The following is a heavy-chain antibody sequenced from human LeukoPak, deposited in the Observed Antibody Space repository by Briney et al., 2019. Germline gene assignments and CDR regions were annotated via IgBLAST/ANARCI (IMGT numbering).Heavy chain of an antibody. J-gene: IGHJ4*02. Sequence: MTSGTLSLTCAVSGGSISSSNWWSWVRQPPGKGLEWIGYIYHSGSTYYNPSLKSRVTISVDRSKNQFSLKLSSVTAADTAVYYCARVREWELHFDYWGQGTLVTVSS. CDR3: ARVREWELHFDY. D-gene: IGHD1-26*01. CDR1: GGSISSSNW. CDR2: IYHSGST. V-gene: IGHV4-4*02.